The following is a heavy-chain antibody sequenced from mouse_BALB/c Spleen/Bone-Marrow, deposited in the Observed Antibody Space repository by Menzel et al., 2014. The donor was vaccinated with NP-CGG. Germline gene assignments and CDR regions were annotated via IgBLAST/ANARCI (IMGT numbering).Heavy chain of an antibody. J-gene: IGHJ4*01. CDR3: ARSMDY. V-gene: IGHV1-54*02. Sequence: VQLQQSGAELVRPGTSVKVSCKASGYAFTNYLIEWVKQRPGQGLEWIGAINPGSGGTNYNEKFKGKATFTADTSSNTAYMQLNSLTSEDSAVYYCARSMDYWGQGTSVTVSS. CDR1: GYAFTNYL. CDR2: INPGSGGT.